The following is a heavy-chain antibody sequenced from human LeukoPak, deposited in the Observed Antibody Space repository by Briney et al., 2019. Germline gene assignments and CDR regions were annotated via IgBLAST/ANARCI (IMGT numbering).Heavy chain of an antibody. CDR2: IYYSGST. CDR3: ARHGGFRYDSSGLDY. J-gene: IGHJ4*02. Sequence: SETLSLTCTVSGGSISSYYWSWIRQPPGKGLEWIGYIYYSGSTNYNPSLKSRVTISVDTSKNQFSLKLSSVTAADTAVYYCARHGGFRYDSSGLDYWGQGTLVTVSS. D-gene: IGHD3-22*01. CDR1: GGSISSYY. V-gene: IGHV4-59*08.